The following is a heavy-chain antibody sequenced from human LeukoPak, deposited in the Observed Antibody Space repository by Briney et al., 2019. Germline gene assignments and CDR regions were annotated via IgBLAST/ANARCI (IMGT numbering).Heavy chain of an antibody. Sequence: GASVNVSCKVSGYTLTELSMLWVRQAPGKGLEWMGGFDPEDGETIYAQKFQGRVTMTEDTSTDTAYMELSSLRSEDTAVYYCATPGYSYGLGSYYYGMDVWGQGTTVTVSS. CDR3: ATPGYSYGLGSYYYGMDV. V-gene: IGHV1-24*01. J-gene: IGHJ6*02. CDR1: GYTLTELS. CDR2: FDPEDGET. D-gene: IGHD5-18*01.